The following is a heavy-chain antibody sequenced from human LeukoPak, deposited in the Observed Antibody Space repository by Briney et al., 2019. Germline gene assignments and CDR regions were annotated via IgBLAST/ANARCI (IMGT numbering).Heavy chain of an antibody. CDR2: INPNSGGT. Sequence: ASVKVSCKASGDSFTVYYMHWVRQAPGKGLEWMGWINPNSGGTNYAQKFQGRVTMTRDTSISTDYMELSRLRSDDTAVYYCARDFGEGNYWGQGTLVTVSS. D-gene: IGHD3-10*01. CDR3: ARDFGEGNY. J-gene: IGHJ4*02. CDR1: GDSFTVYY. V-gene: IGHV1-2*02.